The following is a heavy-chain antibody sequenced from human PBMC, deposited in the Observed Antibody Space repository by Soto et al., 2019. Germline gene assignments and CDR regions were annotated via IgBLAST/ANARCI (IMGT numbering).Heavy chain of an antibody. CDR3: AREGEMPYYYYGLDG. D-gene: IGHD3-16*01. Sequence: QVQLVQSGAEVRKPGASVKVSCKASGYTFTTYGISWVRQAPGQGLEWMGWISGYNGHTKYAQKFQGRVTMTTDTSTSTVYMDLRSLRSDDTAVYYCAREGEMPYYYYGLDGCGQGTTVTVSS. J-gene: IGHJ6*02. CDR1: GYTFTTYG. V-gene: IGHV1-18*01. CDR2: ISGYNGHT.